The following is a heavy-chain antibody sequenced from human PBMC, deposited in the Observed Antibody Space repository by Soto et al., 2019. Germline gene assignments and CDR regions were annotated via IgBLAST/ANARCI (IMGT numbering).Heavy chain of an antibody. CDR1: GYTFTSYG. Sequence: GASVKVSCKASGYTFTSYGHSWVRPAPGQGLEWMGWISAYNGNTNYAQKHQGRVTMTTDTSTSISYIELRSLRSDDTAVYYCAGDSRKGDYYYGMDVWGQGTKVTVSS. V-gene: IGHV1-18*04. J-gene: IGHJ6*02. CDR2: ISAYNGNT. CDR3: AGDSRKGDYYYGMDV.